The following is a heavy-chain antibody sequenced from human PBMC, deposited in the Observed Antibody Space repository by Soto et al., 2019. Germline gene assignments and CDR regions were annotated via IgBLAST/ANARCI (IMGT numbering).Heavy chain of an antibody. CDR3: AREGGYSGYLDY. CDR2: IYYSGST. CDR1: GGSISSGGYY. D-gene: IGHD5-12*01. J-gene: IGHJ4*02. Sequence: TLSLTCTVSGGSISSGGYYWSWIRHHPGKGLEWIGYIYYSGSTYYNPSLKSRVTISVDTSKHQFSLKLNSVTAADTAVYYCAREGGYSGYLDYWGQGTLVTVSS. V-gene: IGHV4-31*03.